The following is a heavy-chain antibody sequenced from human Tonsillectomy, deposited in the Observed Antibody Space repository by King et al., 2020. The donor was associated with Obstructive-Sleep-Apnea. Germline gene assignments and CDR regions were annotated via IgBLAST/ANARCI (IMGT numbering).Heavy chain of an antibody. J-gene: IGHJ4*02. D-gene: IGHD3-10*01. V-gene: IGHV5-51*01. CDR3: ARHNYMVRGVKTVDY. CDR1: GYSFTSYW. Sequence: QLVQSGAEVKRPGESLKISCKGSGYSFTSYWIGWVRQMPGKGLEWMGIIYPGDSDTRYSPSFQGQVTISADKSISTAYLQWSSLKASDTAMYYCARHNYMVRGVKTVDYWGQGTLVTVSS. CDR2: IYPGDSDT.